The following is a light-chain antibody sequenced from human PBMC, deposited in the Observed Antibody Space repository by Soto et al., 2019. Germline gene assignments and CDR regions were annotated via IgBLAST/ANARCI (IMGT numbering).Light chain of an antibody. CDR3: FSYAGDSTWV. Sequence: QSALTQPASVSGSPGQSITISCTGTSSDVGGYNYVSWYQQHPGKAPKLMIYEVSNRPSGVSNRFSGSKSGNTASLTISGLQADDEADYFCFSYAGDSTWVFGGGTKLTVL. J-gene: IGLJ3*02. V-gene: IGLV2-14*01. CDR2: EVS. CDR1: SSDVGGYNY.